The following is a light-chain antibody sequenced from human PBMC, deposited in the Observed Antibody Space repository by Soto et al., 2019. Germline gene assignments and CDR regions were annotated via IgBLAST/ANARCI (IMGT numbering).Light chain of an antibody. J-gene: IGKJ1*01. CDR2: GAS. CDR1: QTIDTH. CDR3: QQYDDWPET. V-gene: IGKV3-15*01. Sequence: IGLTQSPGTMSVHQGVRATISSRASQTIDTHLAWYQQKPGQAPRLLIFGASSRATGVPARFSGRGSGTEFILTISSLQSEDFAVYYCQQYDDWPETFGQGTKVDIK.